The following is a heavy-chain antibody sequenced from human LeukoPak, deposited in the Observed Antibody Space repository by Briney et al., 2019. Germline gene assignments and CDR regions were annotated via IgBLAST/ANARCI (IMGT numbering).Heavy chain of an antibody. V-gene: IGHV4-59*01. CDR2: IYYSGST. J-gene: IGHJ6*03. CDR1: GGSISSYY. CDR3: AKSAGGYYYYYMDV. Sequence: SETLSLTCTVSGGSISSYYWSWIRQPPGKGLDWIGYIYYSGSTNYNPSLKSRVTISVDTSKNQFSLKLSSETAADTAVYYCAKSAGGYYYYYMDVWGKGTTVTVS. D-gene: IGHD3-10*01.